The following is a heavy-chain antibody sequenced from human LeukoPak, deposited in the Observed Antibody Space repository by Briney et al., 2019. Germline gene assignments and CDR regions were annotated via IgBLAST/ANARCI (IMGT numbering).Heavy chain of an antibody. D-gene: IGHD3-22*01. CDR2: IYTSGST. V-gene: IGHV4-4*07. CDR1: GGSISSYY. Sequence: SETLSLTCTVSGGSISSYYWIWIRQPAGKGLEWIGRIYTSGSTNYNPSLKSRVTMSVDTSKNQFSLKLSSVTAADTAVYYCARDPPHYDSSGYYPPNHYFDYWGQGTLVTVSS. J-gene: IGHJ4*02. CDR3: ARDPPHYDSSGYYPPNHYFDY.